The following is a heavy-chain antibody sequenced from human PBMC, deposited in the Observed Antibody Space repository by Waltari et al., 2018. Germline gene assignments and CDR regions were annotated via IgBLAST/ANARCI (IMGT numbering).Heavy chain of an antibody. CDR1: GLTGSITY. CDR3: ARDVTGYYYFDL. V-gene: IGHV3-53*01. Sequence: EVQLVASGGGLIQPGGCVRLSCAACGLTGSITYLTWVRQAPGKGLEWVSVISRDGTHYADSVKGRFTISRDNSKNTVYLQMNTLRAEDTALYYCARDVTGYYYFDLWGRGTLVTVSS. J-gene: IGHJ2*01. D-gene: IGHD3-16*01. CDR2: ISRDGT.